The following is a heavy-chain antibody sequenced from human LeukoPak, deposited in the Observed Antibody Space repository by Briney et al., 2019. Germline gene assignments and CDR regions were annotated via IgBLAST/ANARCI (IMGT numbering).Heavy chain of an antibody. Sequence: SETLSLTCTVSGGSISSYYWSWIRQPAGKGLEWIGRIYTSGSTNYNPPLKSRVTMSVDTSKNQFSLKLSSVTAADTAVYYCARGRVYSSSWYKSYYGMDVWGQGTTVTVSS. CDR1: GGSISSYY. D-gene: IGHD6-13*01. V-gene: IGHV4-4*07. CDR3: ARGRVYSSSWYKSYYGMDV. CDR2: IYTSGST. J-gene: IGHJ6*02.